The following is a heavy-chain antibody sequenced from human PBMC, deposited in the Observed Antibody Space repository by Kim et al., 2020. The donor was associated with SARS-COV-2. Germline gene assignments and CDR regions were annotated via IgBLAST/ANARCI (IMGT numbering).Heavy chain of an antibody. V-gene: IGHV5-51*01. Sequence: GESLKISCNGSGYIVTTYLVDWVRQIPGNVLEGRGNLYQCDTATRYTPSFHGQVSTSADKSISTAYLQWSSLKASDTAIYYCARRVGASWFDPWGQGTQVTVSS. CDR2: LYQCDTAT. J-gene: IGHJ5*02. CDR3: ARRVGASWFDP. CDR1: GYIVTTYL. D-gene: IGHD1-26*01.